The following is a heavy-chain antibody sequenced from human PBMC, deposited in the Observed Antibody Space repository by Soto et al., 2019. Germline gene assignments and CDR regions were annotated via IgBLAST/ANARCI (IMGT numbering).Heavy chain of an antibody. CDR1: GYTFTSYG. CDR3: ARDGITAAGTVGNYYYYGMDV. J-gene: IGHJ6*01. D-gene: IGHD6-13*01. CDR2: ISAYNGNT. V-gene: IGHV1-18*01. Sequence: QVQLVQSGAEVKKPGASVKVSCKASGYTFTSYGISWVRQAPGQGLEWTGWISAYNGNTNYAQKLQGRVTMTTDTSTSTAYMELRSLRSDDTAVYYCARDGITAAGTVGNYYYYGMDVWGQGTTVTVSS.